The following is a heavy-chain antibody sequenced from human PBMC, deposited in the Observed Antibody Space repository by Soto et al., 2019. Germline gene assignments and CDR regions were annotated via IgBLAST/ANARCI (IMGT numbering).Heavy chain of an antibody. CDR1: GGSFSGYY. CDR2: INHSGST. V-gene: IGHV4-34*01. CDR3: ARMGQQLVREGDY. J-gene: IGHJ4*02. Sequence: QVQLQQWGAGLLKPSETLSLTCAVYGGSFSGYYWSWIRQPPGKGLEWIGEINHSGSTNYNPSLKSRVTMSVDTSKNQFSLKLSSVTAADTAVYYCARMGQQLVREGDYWGQGTLVTVSS. D-gene: IGHD6-13*01.